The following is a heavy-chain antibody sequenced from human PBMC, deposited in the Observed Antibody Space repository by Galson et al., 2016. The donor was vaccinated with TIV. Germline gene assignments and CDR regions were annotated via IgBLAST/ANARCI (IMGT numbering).Heavy chain of an antibody. CDR2: ILPISGTT. CDR1: GGTFSSYA. D-gene: IGHD2-15*01. CDR3: ARDIPCGGTCYFFDD. J-gene: IGHJ4*02. V-gene: IGHV1-69*05. Sequence: SVKVSCKASGGTFSSYAIGWVRQAPGQGLEWMGGILPISGTTNYAQKFQGRVSITTDESTSTVYIELSTLRSDDTAVYFCARDIPCGGTCYFFDDWGQGTLVTVSS.